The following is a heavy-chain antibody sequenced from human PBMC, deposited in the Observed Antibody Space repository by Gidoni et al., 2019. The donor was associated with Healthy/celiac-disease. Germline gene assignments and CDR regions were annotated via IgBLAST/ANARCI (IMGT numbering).Heavy chain of an antibody. CDR1: GDSVSSNSAA. CDR3: ERAYYDSSGREGLDY. Sequence: QVQLQQSGPGLVKPSQTLSLTCAISGDSVSSNSAAWNWIRQAPSRGLEWLGRTYCRSKWYNDYAVSVKRLITIKPDTSKNQFPLQLNSVTPEDTAVYYGERAYYDSSGREGLDYWGQGTLVTVSS. D-gene: IGHD3-22*01. CDR2: TYCRSKWYN. J-gene: IGHJ4*02. V-gene: IGHV6-1*01.